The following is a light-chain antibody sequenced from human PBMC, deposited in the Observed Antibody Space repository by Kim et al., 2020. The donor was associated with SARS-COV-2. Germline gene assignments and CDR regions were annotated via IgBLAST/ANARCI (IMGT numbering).Light chain of an antibody. V-gene: IGLV7-43*01. Sequence: PGGTVTLTCASSTGTVTSDYDPNWFQQIPGQAPRALIYSTSNKYSWTPARFSGSLLGGKAALTLSGVRPEDEAEYYCLIYYRGTLVFGGGTKLTVL. CDR2: STS. CDR1: TGTVTSDYD. J-gene: IGLJ3*02. CDR3: LIYYRGTLV.